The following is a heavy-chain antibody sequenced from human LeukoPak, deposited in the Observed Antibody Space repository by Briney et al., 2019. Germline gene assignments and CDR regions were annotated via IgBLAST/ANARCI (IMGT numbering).Heavy chain of an antibody. Sequence: KPSETLSLTCAVYGGSFSGYYWSWIRQPPGEGLEWIGEIKHSGSTNYNPSLKSRVTISVDTSKNQFSLKLSSVTAADTAVYYCARGPTNTITMIVLFDYWGQGTLVTVSS. V-gene: IGHV4-34*01. J-gene: IGHJ4*02. D-gene: IGHD3-22*01. CDR3: ARGPTNTITMIVLFDY. CDR1: GGSFSGYY. CDR2: IKHSGST.